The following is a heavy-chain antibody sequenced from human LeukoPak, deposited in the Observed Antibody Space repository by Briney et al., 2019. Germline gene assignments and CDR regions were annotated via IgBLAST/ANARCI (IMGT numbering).Heavy chain of an antibody. CDR2: INHSGST. J-gene: IGHJ4*02. CDR3: ARFGKHRAGCLDY. V-gene: IGHV4-34*01. D-gene: IGHD3-3*01. CDR1: GGSFSDYY. Sequence: SETLSLTCAVYGGSFSDYYWSWIRQPPGKGLEWIGEINHSGSTNYNPSLKSRVTISVDTSKNQFSLKLSPVTAADTAVYYCARFGKHRAGCLDYWGQGTLVTVSS.